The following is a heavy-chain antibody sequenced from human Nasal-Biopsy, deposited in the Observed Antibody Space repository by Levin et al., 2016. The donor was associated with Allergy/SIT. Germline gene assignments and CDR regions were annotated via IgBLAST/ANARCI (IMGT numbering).Heavy chain of an antibody. V-gene: IGHV1-69*10. CDR3: ARGGEYSPSGNWFDP. CDR2: IIPTRGIV. J-gene: IGHJ5*02. CDR1: GGTSSSLI. Sequence: SVKVSCKASGGTSSSLIISWVRQAPGQGLEWMGGIIPTRGIVNYAQSFQGRVSITVDYSINTVYLEVTSLRPDDTAMYYCARGGEYSPSGNWFDPWGQGTLVTVSS. D-gene: IGHD5-12*01.